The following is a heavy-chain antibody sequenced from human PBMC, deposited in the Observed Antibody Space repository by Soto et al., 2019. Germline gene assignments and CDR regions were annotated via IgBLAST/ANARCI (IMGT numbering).Heavy chain of an antibody. CDR1: GYTFTGYY. CDR3: ARGVVVAATLLLGTDYYYGMDV. CDR2: INPNSGGT. V-gene: IGHV1-2*04. D-gene: IGHD2-15*01. Sequence: ASVKVSCKASGYTFTGYYMHWVRQAPGQGLEWMGWINPNSGGTNYAQKFQGWVTMTRDTSISTAYMELSRLRSDDTAVYYCARGVVVAATLLLGTDYYYGMDVWGQGTTVTVSS. J-gene: IGHJ6*02.